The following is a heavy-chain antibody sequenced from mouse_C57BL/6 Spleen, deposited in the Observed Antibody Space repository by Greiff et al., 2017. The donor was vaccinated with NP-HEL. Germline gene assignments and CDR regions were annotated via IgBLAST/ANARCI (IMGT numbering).Heavy chain of an antibody. CDR1: GYTFTDYY. Sequence: VQLQQSGPELVKPGASVKISCKASGYTFTDYYMNWVKQSHGKSLEWIGDINPNNGGTSYNQKFKGKATLTVDKSSSTAYMELRSLTSEDSAVYYCARPLDSSGYCAMDYWGQGTSATVSS. D-gene: IGHD3-2*02. CDR3: ARPLDSSGYCAMDY. J-gene: IGHJ4*01. CDR2: INPNNGGT. V-gene: IGHV1-26*01.